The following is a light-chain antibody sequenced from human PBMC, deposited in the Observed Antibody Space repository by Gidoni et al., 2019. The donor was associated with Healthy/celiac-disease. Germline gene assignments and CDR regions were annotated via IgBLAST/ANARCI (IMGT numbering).Light chain of an antibody. CDR3: NSRDSSGNHVV. J-gene: IGLJ2*01. CDR1: SLRSYY. V-gene: IGLV3-19*01. Sequence: SSELTQDPAVSVALAQTVRITCQGASLRSYYASWYQQKPGQAPVLVIYGKNNRPSGIPDRFSGSSSGNTASLTITGAQAEDEADYYCNSRDSSGNHVVFGGGTKLTVL. CDR2: GKN.